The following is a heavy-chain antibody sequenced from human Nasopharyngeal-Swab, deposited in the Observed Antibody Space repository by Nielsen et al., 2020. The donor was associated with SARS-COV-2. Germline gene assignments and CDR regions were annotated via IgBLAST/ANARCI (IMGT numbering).Heavy chain of an antibody. CDR1: GYTFTSYD. D-gene: IGHD2-2*01. V-gene: IGHV1-8*01. CDR2: MNPNSGNT. CDR3: ARVGAADCSSTSCYAGVSWDYGMDV. Sequence: ASVKVSCKASGYTFTSYDINWVRQAPGPGLEWMGWMNPNSGNTGYAQKFQGRVTMTRNTSISTAYMELSSLRSEDTAVYYCARVGAADCSSTSCYAGVSWDYGMDVWGQGTTVTVSS. J-gene: IGHJ6*02.